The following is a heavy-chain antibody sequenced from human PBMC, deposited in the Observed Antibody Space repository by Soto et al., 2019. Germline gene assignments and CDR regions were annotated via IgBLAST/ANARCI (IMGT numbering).Heavy chain of an antibody. CDR3: AKYYDDSSGYYYSGY. CDR1: GGSFSGYY. Sequence: SETLSLTCAVYGGSFSGYYWSWIRQPPGKGLEWIGEINHSGSTNYNPSLKSRVTITVDTSKNQFSLKLSSVTAADTAVYYCAKYYDDSSGYYYSGYWGQGTLVTVSS. J-gene: IGHJ4*02. D-gene: IGHD3-22*01. V-gene: IGHV4-34*01. CDR2: INHSGST.